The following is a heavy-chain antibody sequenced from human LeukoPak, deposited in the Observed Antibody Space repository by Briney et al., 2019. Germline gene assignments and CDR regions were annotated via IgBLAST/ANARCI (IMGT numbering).Heavy chain of an antibody. CDR3: ARDPFVDTAMARNWYFDL. V-gene: IGHV4-4*02. D-gene: IGHD5-18*01. CDR1: GGSISSSNW. J-gene: IGHJ2*01. CDR2: IYHSGST. Sequence: SETLSLTCAVSGGSISSSNWWSWVRQPPGKGLEWIGEIYHSGSTNYNPSLKSRVTTSVDKSKNQFSLKLSSVTAADTAVYYCARDPFVDTAMARNWYFDLWGRGTLVTVSS.